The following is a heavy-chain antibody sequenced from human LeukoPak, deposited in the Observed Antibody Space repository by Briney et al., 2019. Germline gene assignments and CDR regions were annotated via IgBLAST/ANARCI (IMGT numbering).Heavy chain of an antibody. CDR2: ISGGGGAT. D-gene: IGHD3-10*01. CDR1: GFNFRNYG. CDR3: ARAKPKNMVRGLIMRRESRYYFDY. V-gene: IGHV3-23*01. Sequence: GGSLRLSCAASGFNFRNYGMSWVRQAPGKGLEWVSGISGGGGATYYADSVKGRFTISRDNSKNTLYLQMDSLRGEDTAVYYCARAKPKNMVRGLIMRRESRYYFDYWGQGTLVTVSS. J-gene: IGHJ4*02.